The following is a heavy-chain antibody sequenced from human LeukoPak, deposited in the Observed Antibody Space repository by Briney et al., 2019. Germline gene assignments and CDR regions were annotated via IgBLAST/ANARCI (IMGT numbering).Heavy chain of an antibody. CDR3: ARALYSSSSNWFDP. V-gene: IGHV1-2*02. CDR2: INFNSGGT. J-gene: IGHJ5*02. D-gene: IGHD6-6*01. CDR1: GYTFTGYY. Sequence: GASVKDSCQASGYTFTGYYMHWVRQAPGKGLDWMGWINFNSGGTNYAQKFQGRVTMTRDTSISTAYMELSRLRSDDTAVYYCARALYSSSSNWFDPWGQGTLVTVSS.